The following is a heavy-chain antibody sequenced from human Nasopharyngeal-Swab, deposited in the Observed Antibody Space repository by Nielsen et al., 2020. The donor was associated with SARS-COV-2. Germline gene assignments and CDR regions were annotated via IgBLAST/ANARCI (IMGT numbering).Heavy chain of an antibody. CDR1: GGSISSGGYS. CDR2: IYHSGST. CDR3: ARVGVGYSSGWYVYYGMDV. D-gene: IGHD6-19*01. Sequence: SETLSLTCAVSGGSISSGGYSWSWIRQPPGKGLEWIGYIYHSGSTYYNPSLKSRATISVDRSKNQFSLKLSSVTAADTAVYYCARVGVGYSSGWYVYYGMDVWGQGTTVTVSS. J-gene: IGHJ6*02. V-gene: IGHV4-30-2*01.